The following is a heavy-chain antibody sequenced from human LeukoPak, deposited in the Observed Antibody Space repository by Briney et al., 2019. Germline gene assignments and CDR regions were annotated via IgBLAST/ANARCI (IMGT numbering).Heavy chain of an antibody. Sequence: SETLSLTCAVSGYSLSSGYYWGWIRQPPGKGLEWIGSIYHSGSTYYNPSLKSRVTISVDTSKNQFSLKLSSVTAADPAVYYCARHALVDYYDSSGYGGKGAFDIWGQGTMVTVSS. D-gene: IGHD3-22*01. V-gene: IGHV4-38-2*01. J-gene: IGHJ3*02. CDR2: IYHSGST. CDR1: GYSLSSGYY. CDR3: ARHALVDYYDSSGYGGKGAFDI.